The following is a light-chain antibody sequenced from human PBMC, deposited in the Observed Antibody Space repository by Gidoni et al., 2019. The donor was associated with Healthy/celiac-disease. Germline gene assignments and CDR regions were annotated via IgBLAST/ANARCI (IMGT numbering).Light chain of an antibody. Sequence: QSVLTQPPSGSGAPGQRVTISCTGSSIGAGYDVHWYQQLPGTAPKVLNYGNKNRPSGVPDRFSGSKSGATASLAITGLQAEDEAEYHCQSYDSSLSGSVFGGGTKLTVL. V-gene: IGLV1-40*01. J-gene: IGLJ3*02. CDR2: GNK. CDR3: QSYDSSLSGSV. CDR1: SIGAGYD.